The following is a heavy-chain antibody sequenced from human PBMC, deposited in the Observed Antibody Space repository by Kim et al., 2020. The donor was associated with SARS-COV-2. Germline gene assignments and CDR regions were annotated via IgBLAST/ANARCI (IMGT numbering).Heavy chain of an antibody. V-gene: IGHV5-51*01. CDR1: GYSFTSYW. CDR3: ATPYYDILTGYYNYGMDV. CDR2: IYPGDSDT. Sequence: GESLKISCKGSGYSFTSYWIGWVRQMPGKGLEWMGIIYPGDSDTRYSPSFQGQVTISADKSISTAYLQWSSLKASDTAMYYCATPYYDILTGYYNYGMDVWGQGTTVTVSS. J-gene: IGHJ6*02. D-gene: IGHD3-9*01.